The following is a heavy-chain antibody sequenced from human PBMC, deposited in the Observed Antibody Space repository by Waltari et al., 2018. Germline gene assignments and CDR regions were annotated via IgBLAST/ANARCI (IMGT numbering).Heavy chain of an antibody. D-gene: IGHD3-22*01. CDR3: ARDDLTYYYDNNVPARAFDI. CDR1: GFTFSTYV. Sequence: QVQLVESGGGVVQPGRSLRLSCAASGFTFSTYVLHWVHQAPGKGLAWVAVISDDGSNKYYADSVKGRFTISRDNSKNTLYLQFNSLRTEDTAVYYCARDDLTYYYDNNVPARAFDIWGQGTMVTVSS. V-gene: IGHV3-30*01. J-gene: IGHJ3*02. CDR2: ISDDGSNK.